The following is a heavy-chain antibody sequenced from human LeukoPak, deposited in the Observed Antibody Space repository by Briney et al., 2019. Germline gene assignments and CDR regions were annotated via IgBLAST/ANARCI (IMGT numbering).Heavy chain of an antibody. D-gene: IGHD3-22*01. Sequence: GGSLRLSCTASGFSINSYDMHWVRQAPGKGLEWVAVIWYDGSNENYADSVKGRFTISRDNSKNTLYLQMNSLRAEDTAVYYCAKDYYDSSGYHGSAGYFDYWGQGALVTVSS. V-gene: IGHV3-33*06. CDR1: GFSINSYD. CDR2: IWYDGSNE. J-gene: IGHJ4*02. CDR3: AKDYYDSSGYHGSAGYFDY.